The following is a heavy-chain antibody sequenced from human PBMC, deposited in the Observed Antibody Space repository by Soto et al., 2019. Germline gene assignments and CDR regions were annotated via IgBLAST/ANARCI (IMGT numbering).Heavy chain of an antibody. J-gene: IGHJ3*02. D-gene: IGHD5-12*01. CDR1: GFTFSSFH. Sequence: GGSLRLSCAASGFTFSSFHMNWVRQAPGRGLEWVAVISYDGSNKYYADSVKGRFTISRDNSKNTLYLQMNSLRAEDTAVYYCARDSVEMATMAMDFDIWGQGTMVT. CDR2: ISYDGSNK. CDR3: ARDSVEMATMAMDFDI. V-gene: IGHV3-30-3*01.